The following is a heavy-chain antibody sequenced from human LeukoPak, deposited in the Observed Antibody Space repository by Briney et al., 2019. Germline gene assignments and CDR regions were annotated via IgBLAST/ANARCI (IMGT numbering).Heavy chain of an antibody. V-gene: IGHV3-23*01. CDR1: GFTFSSYA. J-gene: IGHJ4*02. Sequence: GGSLRLSCAASGFTFSSYAMSWVRQAPGKGLEWVSAISGSGGSTYYADSVKGRFTISRDNYRNTLYLQMNSLRAEDTAIYYCARGGGEQNYYFDYWGQGTLVTVSS. CDR2: ISGSGGST. D-gene: IGHD1/OR15-1a*01. CDR3: ARGGGEQNYYFDY.